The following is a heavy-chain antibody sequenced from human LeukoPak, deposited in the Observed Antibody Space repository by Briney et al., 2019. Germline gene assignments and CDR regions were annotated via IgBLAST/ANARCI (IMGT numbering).Heavy chain of an antibody. CDR2: ISVDGETT. J-gene: IGHJ4*02. CDR1: GFSFRTFG. CDR3: AQGYSAGWYPY. Sequence: GGSLRLSCVVSGFSFRTFGMSWVRQAPGKGLGWISAISVDGETTYYADSVKGRFVISRDNSKNTLYLQLSSLTAEDTAVYYCAQGYSAGWYPYWGQGSLVSVSS. V-gene: IGHV3-23*01. D-gene: IGHD5-12*01.